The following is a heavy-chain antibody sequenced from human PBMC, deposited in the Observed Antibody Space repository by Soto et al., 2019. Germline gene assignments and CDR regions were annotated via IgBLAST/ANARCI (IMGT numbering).Heavy chain of an antibody. D-gene: IGHD6-13*01. CDR2: IIPIFGTA. V-gene: IGHV1-69*01. J-gene: IGHJ5*02. Sequence: QVQLVQSGAEVKKPGSSVKVSCKASGGTFSSYAISWVRQAPGQGLEWMGGIIPIFGTANYAQKFQGRVTITADESTSTAYMELSSLRSEDTAVYYCAREGSKQLVRGDNWFDPWGQGTLVTVSS. CDR1: GGTFSSYA. CDR3: AREGSKQLVRGDNWFDP.